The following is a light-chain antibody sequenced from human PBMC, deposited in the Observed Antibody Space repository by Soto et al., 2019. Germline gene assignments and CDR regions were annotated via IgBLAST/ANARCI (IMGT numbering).Light chain of an antibody. CDR1: QSVSSSY. V-gene: IGKV3-20*01. CDR3: QQDGSSPRFT. J-gene: IGKJ3*01. Sequence: EIVLTQSPGTLSLSPGERATLSCRASQSVSSSYLAWYQQKTGQAPRLLIYGASSRATGIPDRFSGSGSGTDFTLTISRLEPADCAVYYCQQDGSSPRFTFGPGTKVDIK. CDR2: GAS.